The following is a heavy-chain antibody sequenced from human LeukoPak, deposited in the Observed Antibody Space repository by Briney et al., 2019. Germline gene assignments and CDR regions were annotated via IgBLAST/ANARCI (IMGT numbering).Heavy chain of an antibody. J-gene: IGHJ4*02. D-gene: IGHD6-19*01. V-gene: IGHV3-23*01. CDR2: MSGSGGST. Sequence: GGSLRLSCAASGFTFSNYAMSWVRQAPGKGLEWVSSMSGSGGSTYYADSEKGRFTISRDNFKNTLYLQMNNLRAEDTALYYCAKNQGQWLVPVDYWGQGTLVTVSS. CDR1: GFTFSNYA. CDR3: AKNQGQWLVPVDY.